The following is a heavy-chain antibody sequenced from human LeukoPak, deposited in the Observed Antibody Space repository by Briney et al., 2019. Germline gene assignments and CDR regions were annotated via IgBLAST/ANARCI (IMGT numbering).Heavy chain of an antibody. CDR3: ARGYCSGGSCDVAYFDY. J-gene: IGHJ4*02. Sequence: ASVKVSCKASGYTFTSYGISWVRQAPGQGLEWMGWISAYNGNTNYAQKLQGRVTMTTDTSTSTAYMELRSLRSDDTAGYYCARGYCSGGSCDVAYFDYWGQGTLVTVSS. D-gene: IGHD2-15*01. CDR1: GYTFTSYG. V-gene: IGHV1-18*04. CDR2: ISAYNGNT.